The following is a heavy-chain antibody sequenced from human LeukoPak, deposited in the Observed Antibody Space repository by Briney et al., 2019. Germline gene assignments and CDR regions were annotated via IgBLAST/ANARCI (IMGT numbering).Heavy chain of an antibody. J-gene: IGHJ6*02. CDR1: GFTFSSYA. Sequence: GGSLRLSCAASGFTFSSYAMSWVRQAPGKGLEWVSAISGSGGSTYYADSVKGRFTISRDNAKNSLSLQLNSLRDEDTAVYFCAKVIRGGYGMDVWGQGTTVTVSS. D-gene: IGHD3-10*01. CDR3: AKVIRGGYGMDV. CDR2: ISGSGGST. V-gene: IGHV3-23*01.